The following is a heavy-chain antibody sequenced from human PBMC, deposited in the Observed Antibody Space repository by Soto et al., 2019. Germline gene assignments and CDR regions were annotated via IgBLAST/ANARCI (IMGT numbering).Heavy chain of an antibody. CDR1: GGSISTDNYY. CDR2: IYYSGST. V-gene: IGHV4-39*02. D-gene: IGHD3-10*01. J-gene: IGHJ1*01. Sequence: QVQLQESGPGLVKPAETLSLTCIVSGGSISTDNYYWAWIRQPPGKGLEWIGSIYYSGSTNYNPSLKSRVPISVATSMNPYSLKRSAVTAADTAVYSCARLYGSGRLGGVYWGQGTLVSVSS. CDR3: ARLYGSGRLGGVY.